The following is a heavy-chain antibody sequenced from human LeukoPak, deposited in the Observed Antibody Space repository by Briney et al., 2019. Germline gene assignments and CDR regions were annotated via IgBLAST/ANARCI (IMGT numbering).Heavy chain of an antibody. V-gene: IGHV3-48*01. CDR3: ARGGRDGYFIDY. CDR2: ISSSSGTI. D-gene: IGHD5-24*01. CDR1: GFTFSNYG. Sequence: GGSLRLSCAASGFTFSNYGMNWVRQAPGKGLDWVSYISSSSGTIYYADSVKGRFTISRDNAKNSLYLQMNSLRAEDTAVYYCARGGRDGYFIDYWGQGTLVTVSS. J-gene: IGHJ4*02.